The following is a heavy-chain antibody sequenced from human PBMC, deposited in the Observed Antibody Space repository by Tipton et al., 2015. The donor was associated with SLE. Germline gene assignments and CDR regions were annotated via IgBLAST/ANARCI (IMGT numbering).Heavy chain of an antibody. Sequence: GSLRLSCAASGFTFSDYSMNWVRQAPGKGLEWVSSISSGGRYTYYADSVKGRFTISRDNANNPLYLQMDNLRVEDTAVYYCGGDYWGQGTLVTVSS. V-gene: IGHV3-21*03. CDR2: ISSGGRYT. CDR3: GGDY. J-gene: IGHJ4*02. CDR1: GFTFSDYS.